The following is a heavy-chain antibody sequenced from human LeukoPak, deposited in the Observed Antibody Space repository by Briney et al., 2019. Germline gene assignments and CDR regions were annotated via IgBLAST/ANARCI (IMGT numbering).Heavy chain of an antibody. J-gene: IGHJ5*01. D-gene: IGHD2-8*01. Sequence: SETLSLTCTVSGGSLSSYYWSWVRQPPGKGLEWIGFIYNSGSTNYNPSLKSRLTISVDTSKNQFSLRLTSVTAADTAVYCCARQTNWFDSWGQGILVTVSS. V-gene: IGHV4-59*08. CDR2: IYNSGST. CDR1: GGSLSSYY. CDR3: ARQTNWFDS.